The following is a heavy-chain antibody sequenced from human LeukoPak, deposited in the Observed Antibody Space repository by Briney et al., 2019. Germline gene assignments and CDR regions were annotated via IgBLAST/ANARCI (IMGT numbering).Heavy chain of an antibody. V-gene: IGHV1-2*02. CDR1: GYTFTGYY. D-gene: IGHD6-19*01. CDR3: AREGGAVAGYDAFDI. Sequence: AASVKVSCKASGYTFTGYYMHWVRQAPGQGLEWMGWINPNSGGTNYAQKFQGRVTMTRDTSISTAYMDLSRLRSDDTAVYYCAREGGAVAGYDAFDIWGQGTMVTVSS. CDR2: INPNSGGT. J-gene: IGHJ3*02.